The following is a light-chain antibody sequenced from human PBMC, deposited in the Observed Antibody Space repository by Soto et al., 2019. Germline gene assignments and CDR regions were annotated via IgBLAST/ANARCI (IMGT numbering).Light chain of an antibody. V-gene: IGKV3-20*01. J-gene: IGKJ1*01. CDR3: QQYGGSPRT. CDR1: QSVSIN. Sequence: EIVMTQSPATLSVSPGERATLSCRASQSVSINLAWYQQKPGQAPRLLIYDASRRASGVPARFSGSGSGTDFTLTISRLEPEDFAVYYCQQYGGSPRTFGQGTKVDIK. CDR2: DAS.